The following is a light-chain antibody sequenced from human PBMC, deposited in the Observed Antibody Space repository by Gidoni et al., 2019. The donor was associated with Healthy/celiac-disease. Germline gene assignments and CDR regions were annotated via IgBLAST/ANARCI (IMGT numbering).Light chain of an antibody. J-gene: IGLJ3*02. Sequence: VSVALGQTVRITCQGDSLRSYYASWYQQKPGQAPVLVIYGKNNRPSGIPDRFSGSSSGNTASLTITGAQAEDEADYYCNSRDSSGNHWVFGGGTKLTVL. V-gene: IGLV3-19*01. CDR3: NSRDSSGNHWV. CDR1: SLRSYY. CDR2: GKN.